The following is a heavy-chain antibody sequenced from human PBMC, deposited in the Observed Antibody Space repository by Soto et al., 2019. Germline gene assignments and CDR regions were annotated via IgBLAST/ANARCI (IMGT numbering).Heavy chain of an antibody. CDR1: GGTFSSYT. J-gene: IGHJ3*02. CDR3: AREYGDYVGSFDI. D-gene: IGHD4-17*01. V-gene: IGHV1-69*08. CDR2: IIPILGIA. Sequence: QVQLVQSGAGVKKPGSSVKVSCKASGGTFSSYTISWVRQAPGQGLEWMGRIIPILGIANYAQKFQGRVTITADKSTSTAYMELSSLRSEDTAVYYCAREYGDYVGSFDIWGQGTMVTVSS.